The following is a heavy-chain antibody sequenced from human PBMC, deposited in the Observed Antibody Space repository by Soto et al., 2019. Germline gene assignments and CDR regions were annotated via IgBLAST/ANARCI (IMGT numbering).Heavy chain of an antibody. CDR2: IIPTFGRT. Sequence: ASVKVSCKASGDTFSSYAISWARQAPGKGLEWMGKIIPTFGRTNYAQKFQGRLTISADDSTSTAYMELSSLLSEDTAVYYCARDPLSSFAMDVWGQGTTVTVSS. CDR1: GDTFSSYA. J-gene: IGHJ6*02. V-gene: IGHV1-69*13. D-gene: IGHD3-10*02. CDR3: ARDPLSSFAMDV.